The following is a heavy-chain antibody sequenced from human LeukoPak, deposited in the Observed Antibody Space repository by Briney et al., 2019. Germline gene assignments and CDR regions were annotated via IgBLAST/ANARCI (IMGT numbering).Heavy chain of an antibody. CDR1: GGPFTGYF. CDR3: AKVYSSSSRDSFDV. J-gene: IGHJ3*01. CDR2: INHGGSI. V-gene: IGHV4-34*01. D-gene: IGHD6-6*01. Sequence: SETLSLTCAAYGGPFTGYFWSWIRQPLGKGLEWIGEINHGGSINYNPSLKSRVTISRDTSKNQFSLNLYSVTAADTAVYYCAKVYSSSSRDSFDVWGPGTMVTVSS.